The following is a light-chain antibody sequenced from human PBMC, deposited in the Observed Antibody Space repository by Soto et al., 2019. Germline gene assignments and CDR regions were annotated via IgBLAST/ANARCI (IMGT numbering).Light chain of an antibody. CDR1: QSVSSSY. V-gene: IGKV3-20*01. CDR2: GAS. Sequence: EVVLTQSPCTLSLSPGERATLSCRASQSVSSSYLAWYQQKPGQAPRRLIYGASSRATGIPDRFSGSGSGTEFTLTISSLQPDDFATYYCQQYNSYSWTFGQGTMVDI. J-gene: IGKJ1*01. CDR3: QQYNSYSWT.